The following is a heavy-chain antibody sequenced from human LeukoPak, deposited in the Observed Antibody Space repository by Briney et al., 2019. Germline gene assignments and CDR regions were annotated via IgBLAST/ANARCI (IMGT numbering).Heavy chain of an antibody. D-gene: IGHD3-10*01. V-gene: IGHV1-18*01. Sequence: ASVKVSCKASGYTFTSYGISWVRQAPGQGLEWMAWINVYNGDTYYAQKFQGRVTMTTDTSTSTAYMELRSLRADDTAVYYCARDGGYGSGSYYNVGVDYWGQGTPVTVSS. CDR1: GYTFTSYG. CDR2: INVYNGDT. J-gene: IGHJ4*02. CDR3: ARDGGYGSGSYYNVGVDY.